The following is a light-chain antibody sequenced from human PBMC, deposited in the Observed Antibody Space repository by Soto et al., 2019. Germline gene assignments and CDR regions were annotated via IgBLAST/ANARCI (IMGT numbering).Light chain of an antibody. CDR3: SSYTSSMTNV. CDR2: DVD. V-gene: IGLV2-14*03. CDR1: SSDVGGYNS. Sequence: QSVLTQPASVSGSPGQSITISCTGTSSDVGGYNSVSWYQHHPGKAPKLILYDVDDRPSGVFYRFSGSKSGNTASLTISGLQAADEADYFCSSYTSSMTNVFGSGTKVTVL. J-gene: IGLJ1*01.